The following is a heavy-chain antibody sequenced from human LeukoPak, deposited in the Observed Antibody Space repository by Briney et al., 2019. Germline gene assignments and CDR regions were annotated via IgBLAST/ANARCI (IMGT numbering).Heavy chain of an antibody. D-gene: IGHD2-2*01. V-gene: IGHV3-21*01. J-gene: IGHJ4*02. Sequence: GGSPGLSCAASGFTFSTYTMNWVRQAPGKGLEWVSSISSSSNNINYADSVKGRFTISRDNAMNSVHLQMNSLRVEDTAVYYCARGYQRPDYWGQGTLITVSS. CDR2: ISSSSNNI. CDR1: GFTFSTYT. CDR3: ARGYQRPDY.